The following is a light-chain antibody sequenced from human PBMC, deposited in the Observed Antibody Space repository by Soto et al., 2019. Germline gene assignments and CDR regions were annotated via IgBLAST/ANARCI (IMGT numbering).Light chain of an antibody. J-gene: IGKJ3*01. CDR1: QDIRNF. V-gene: IGKV1-27*01. Sequence: DIQMTQSPTSLSASVGDRVTITCRASQDIRNFVAWYQQKPGKAPKLLIYAASTLQSGVSSRFSGSGSGTDFTLAISSLQPEDVATYSCQKYSSVPVFGPGTKVEIK. CDR2: AAS. CDR3: QKYSSVPV.